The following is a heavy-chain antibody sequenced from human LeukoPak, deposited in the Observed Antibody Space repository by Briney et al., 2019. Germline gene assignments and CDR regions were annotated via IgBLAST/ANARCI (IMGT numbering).Heavy chain of an antibody. V-gene: IGHV3-23*01. CDR2: INDSGDST. J-gene: IGHJ4*02. CDR3: AKAAGGLVY. Sequence: GASLRLSCAASGFSFSSSAMSWVRQAPGKGLEWVSAINDSGDSTYYADSVKGRFTVSRDNSKNTLYLQMNGLRAEDTAEYYCAKAAGGLVYWGQGTLVIISS. CDR1: GFSFSSSA. D-gene: IGHD6-19*01.